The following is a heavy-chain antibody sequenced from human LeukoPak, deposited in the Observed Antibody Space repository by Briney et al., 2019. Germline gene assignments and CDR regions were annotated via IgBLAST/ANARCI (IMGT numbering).Heavy chain of an antibody. J-gene: IGHJ4*02. V-gene: IGHV3-74*01. D-gene: IGHD3-3*01. CDR1: GFTFSNYW. Sequence: GGSLRLSCAASGFTFSNYWMHWVRQAPGKGLVWVSRINGDGSSTTYADSVKGRFTISRDNSKNTLYLQMNSLRAEDTAVYYCARDVPYDNDFWSGFTYWGQGTLVTVSS. CDR2: INGDGSST. CDR3: ARDVPYDNDFWSGFTY.